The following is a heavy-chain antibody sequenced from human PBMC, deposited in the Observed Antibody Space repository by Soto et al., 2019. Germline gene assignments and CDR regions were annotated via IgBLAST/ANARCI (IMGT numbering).Heavy chain of an antibody. V-gene: IGHV3-30*18. Sequence: QVQLVESGGGVVQSGRSLRLSCAASGFTFSRYDMHWVRQAPGKGLQWVAVMPYDGSKKYYADVVKGRFTISRDNSKNTLYMQRNSVSAEDTAVYSCAKHSDYSGFDYWGQGTLVTVSS. CDR1: GFTFSRYD. D-gene: IGHD1-26*01. CDR3: AKHSDYSGFDY. J-gene: IGHJ4*02. CDR2: MPYDGSKK.